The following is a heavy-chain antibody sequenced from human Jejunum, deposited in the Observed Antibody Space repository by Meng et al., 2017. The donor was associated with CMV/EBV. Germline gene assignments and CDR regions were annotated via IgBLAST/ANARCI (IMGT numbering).Heavy chain of an antibody. V-gene: IGHV3-74*01. Sequence: QLVEAGGGWVQPGGSLRLFCAASGFTFSSNWMHWVRQAPGKGLVWVSHINSDGSDTNYADSVKGRFTISRDNAKNTLYLQMNSLRDEDTAVYYCARVEQEMCWGQGTLVTVSS. CDR3: ARVEQEMC. CDR2: INSDGSDT. J-gene: IGHJ4*02. D-gene: IGHD1/OR15-1a*01. CDR1: GFTFSSNW.